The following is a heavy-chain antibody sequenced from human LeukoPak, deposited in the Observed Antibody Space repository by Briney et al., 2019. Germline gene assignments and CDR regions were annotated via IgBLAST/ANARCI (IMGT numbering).Heavy chain of an antibody. J-gene: IGHJ1*01. CDR1: GFSFSQYH. D-gene: IGHD3-3*01. CDR3: ARHRYDYGSGPGY. V-gene: IGHV3-69-1*02. Sequence: PGCSLRLSCAGSGFSFSQYHMIWLRQAPGRGLDGVASISKSSTIIYSAPFVKDRFTISRDKAKNPLFLQMDSVRDDDMAVYYRARHRYDYGSGPGYWGQGTLVTVSS. CDR2: ISKSSTI.